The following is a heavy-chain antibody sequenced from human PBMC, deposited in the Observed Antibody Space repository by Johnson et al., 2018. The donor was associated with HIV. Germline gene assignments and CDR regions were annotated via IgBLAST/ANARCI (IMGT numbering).Heavy chain of an antibody. Sequence: QVQLVESGGGVVQPGRSLRLSCAASGFTFSSNPMHWVRQAPGKGLEWVAVMSFDGNNRYYADSVKGRFTISRDNSKNTLYLQMNSLRPEDTAVYYCARAPYYYDSSGEGAFDIWG. J-gene: IGHJ3*02. CDR3: ARAPYYYDSSGEGAFDI. V-gene: IGHV3-30-3*01. D-gene: IGHD3-22*01. CDR2: MSFDGNNR. CDR1: GFTFSSNP.